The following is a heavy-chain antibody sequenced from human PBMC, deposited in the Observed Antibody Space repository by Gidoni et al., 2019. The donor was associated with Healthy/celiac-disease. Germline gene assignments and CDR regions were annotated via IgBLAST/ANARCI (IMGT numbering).Heavy chain of an antibody. CDR2: ISYDGSNK. Sequence: QVQLVESGGGVAQPGRSLRLSCAASGFTFRSYAMHWVRQAPGKGLEWVAVISYDGSNKYYADSVKGRFTISRDNSKNTLYLQMNSLRAEDTAVYYCARDLVVAAHYGMDVWGQGTTVTVSS. CDR1: GFTFRSYA. CDR3: ARDLVVAAHYGMDV. D-gene: IGHD2-15*01. V-gene: IGHV3-30-3*01. J-gene: IGHJ6*02.